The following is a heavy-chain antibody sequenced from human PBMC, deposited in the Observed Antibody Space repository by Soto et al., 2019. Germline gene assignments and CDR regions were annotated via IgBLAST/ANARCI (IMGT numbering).Heavy chain of an antibody. CDR2: INPNSGGT. CDR1: GYTFTGYY. J-gene: IGHJ4*02. D-gene: IGHD3-3*01. Sequence: ASVKVSCKASGYTFTGYYMHWVRQAPGQGLEWMGWINPNSGGTNYAQKFQGRVTMTRDTSISTAYMELSRLRSDDTAVYYCAVICGFAQTHFWSGYCLDYWGQGTLVTVS. CDR3: AVICGFAQTHFWSGYCLDY. V-gene: IGHV1-2*02.